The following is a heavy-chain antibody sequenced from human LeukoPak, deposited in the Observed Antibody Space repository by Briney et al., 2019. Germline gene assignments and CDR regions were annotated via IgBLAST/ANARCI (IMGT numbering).Heavy chain of an antibody. D-gene: IGHD1-26*01. CDR3: ATSGSYYRFEY. CDR2: IWYDGSNK. J-gene: IGHJ4*02. V-gene: IGHV3-33*01. Sequence: GRSLKLSCAASGFTFSSYGMHWVRQAPGKGLEWVAVIWYDGSNKYYADSVKGRFTISRDNSKNTLYLQMNSLRAEDTAVYYCATSGSYYRFEYWGQGTLVTVSS. CDR1: GFTFSSYG.